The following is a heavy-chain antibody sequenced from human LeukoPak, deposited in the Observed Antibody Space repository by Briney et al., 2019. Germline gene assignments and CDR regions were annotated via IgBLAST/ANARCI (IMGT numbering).Heavy chain of an antibody. CDR2: INPAGTST. CDR1: GFIFSSYS. J-gene: IGHJ5*02. CDR3: VRDFLGESGAGGP. Sequence: PGGSLRLSCAASGFIFSSYSMNWVRQAPGKGLKWVSSINPAGTSTFHADSVKGRFTISRDNTENSLYMQMDSLRDEDTAVYYCVRDFLGESGAGGPWGQGTLVTVSS. D-gene: IGHD3-10*01. V-gene: IGHV3-21*01.